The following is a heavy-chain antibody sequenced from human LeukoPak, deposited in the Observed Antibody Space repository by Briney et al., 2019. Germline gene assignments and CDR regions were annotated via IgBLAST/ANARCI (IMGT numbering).Heavy chain of an antibody. CDR1: GFTISNYA. D-gene: IGHD1-1*01. CDR2: ISRSGTTI. CDR3: SRDGGTNWDLDF. J-gene: IGHJ4*02. Sequence: PGGSLRLSCVGSGFTISNYAMNWVRQAPGKGLEWVSYISRSGTTIYYAGSVKGRFTISRDIAKNSLYLQMNSLRGEDTAVYYCSRDGGTNWDLDFWGQGTLVTVSS. V-gene: IGHV3-48*01.